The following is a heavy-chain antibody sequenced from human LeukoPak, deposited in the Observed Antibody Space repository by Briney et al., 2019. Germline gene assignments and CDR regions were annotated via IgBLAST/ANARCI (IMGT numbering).Heavy chain of an antibody. V-gene: IGHV3-13*01. J-gene: IGHJ4*02. CDR1: GFTFSSYD. Sequence: PGGSLRLSCAASGFTFSSYDMHWVRQATGKGLEWVSAIGTAGDTYYPGSVKGRFTISRENAKNSLYLQMNSLRAGDTAVYYCARGLAGTFNNDPTFDYWGQGTLVTVSS. CDR2: IGTAGDT. CDR3: ARGLAGTFNNDPTFDY. D-gene: IGHD6-19*01.